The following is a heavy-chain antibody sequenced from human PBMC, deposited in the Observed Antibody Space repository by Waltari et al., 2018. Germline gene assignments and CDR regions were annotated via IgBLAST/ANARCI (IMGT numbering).Heavy chain of an antibody. J-gene: IGHJ4*02. CDR2: FDHEEGET. D-gene: IGHD3-16*01. CDR3: ATDWVGY. V-gene: IGHV1-24*01. CDR1: GYTLTELS. Sequence: QVQLVQSGAEVKKPGASVKVSCKVSGYTLTELSMHWVRQAPGKGLEWMGGFDHEEGETIYAQKFQGRVTMTEETSTDTADMELSSLRSEDTAVDDCATDWVGYWGQGTLVNVSS.